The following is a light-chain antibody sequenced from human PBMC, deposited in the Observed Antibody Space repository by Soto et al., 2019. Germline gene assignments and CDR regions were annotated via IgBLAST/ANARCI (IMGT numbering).Light chain of an antibody. V-gene: IGKV1-39*01. CDR3: QQTHAVPLT. Sequence: DVQMTQSPSSLSASVGDTVTIACRASQPISNYLNWYQHKPGEVPKVLIFGASSLRSGVPSRFSGSGYGTDFTLTINNLHPDDIATYYCQQTHAVPLTFGQGT. CDR1: QPISNY. CDR2: GAS. J-gene: IGKJ1*01.